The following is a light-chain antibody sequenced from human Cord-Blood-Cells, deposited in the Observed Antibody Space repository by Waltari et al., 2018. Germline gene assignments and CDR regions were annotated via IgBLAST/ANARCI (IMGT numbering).Light chain of an antibody. CDR2: GAS. CDR1: QSVSSN. CDR3: QQYNNWPRT. J-gene: IGKJ1*01. Sequence: EIVMTQSPATLSVSPGERATLSCRASQSVSSNLAWYQQKPGQAPRLLIYGASTRATGIPARFSGSGSGTEFTLTISSLRSEDFAVYYCQQYNNWPRTFGQGTKVGIK. V-gene: IGKV3-15*01.